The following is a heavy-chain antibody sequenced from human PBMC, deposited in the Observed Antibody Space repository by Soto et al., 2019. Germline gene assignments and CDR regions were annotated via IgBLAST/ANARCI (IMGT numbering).Heavy chain of an antibody. V-gene: IGHV3-66*01. CDR3: ARSPLVITPDY. D-gene: IGHD3-22*01. CDR2: IYSGGST. J-gene: IGHJ4*02. CDR1: GFTVSSNY. Sequence: EVQLVESGGGLVQPGGSLRLSCAASGFTVSSNYMSWVRQAPGKGLEWVSVIYSGGSTYYADSVKGRFTISRDNSKNTLYLQMNSLRAEDTAVYYCARSPLVITPDYWGQGTLVTVSS.